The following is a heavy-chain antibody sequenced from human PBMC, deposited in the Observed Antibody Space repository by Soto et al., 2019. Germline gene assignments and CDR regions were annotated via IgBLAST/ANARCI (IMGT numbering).Heavy chain of an antibody. Sequence: ASVKVSCKAAGYTFSAYTMNWVRQAPGQSLEWMGWINAGSGNTKYSQNFQGRVSITRDTSASTVYMELTGLKSEDTAVYYCARDTETLGPRPHDALAIWGQPTIVIV. CDR2: INAGSGNT. V-gene: IGHV1-3*01. D-gene: IGHD3-3*02. CDR3: ARDTETLGPRPHDALAI. J-gene: IGHJ3*02. CDR1: GYTFSAYT.